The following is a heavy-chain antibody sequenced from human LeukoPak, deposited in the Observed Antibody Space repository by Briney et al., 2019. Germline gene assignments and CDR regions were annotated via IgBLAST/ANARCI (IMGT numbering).Heavy chain of an antibody. Sequence: SETLSLTCPVSDYSIRDYFWSWTRQPPGKGLEWIGYISYSGTTNYNPSLKSRVTISVDTSNNQLSLKLPSVTAADTAVYYCARVTRSGGPFDYWGQGTLVTVSS. CDR3: ARVTRSGGPFDY. V-gene: IGHV4-59*01. D-gene: IGHD3-10*01. CDR2: ISYSGTT. CDR1: DYSIRDYF. J-gene: IGHJ4*02.